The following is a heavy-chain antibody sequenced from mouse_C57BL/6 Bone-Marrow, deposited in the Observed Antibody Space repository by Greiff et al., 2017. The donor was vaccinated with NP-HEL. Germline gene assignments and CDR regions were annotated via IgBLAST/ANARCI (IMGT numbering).Heavy chain of an antibody. CDR3: ARSYYGSSYAKYYFDY. V-gene: IGHV8-12*01. Sequence: QVTLKESGPGILQSSQTLSLTCSFSGFSLSTSGMGVSWIRQPSGKGLEWLAHIYWDDDKRYNPSLKSRLTISKDTSRNQVFLKITSVDTADTATYYCARSYYGSSYAKYYFDYWGQGTTLTVSS. CDR1: GFSLSTSGMG. CDR2: IYWDDDK. D-gene: IGHD1-1*01. J-gene: IGHJ2*01.